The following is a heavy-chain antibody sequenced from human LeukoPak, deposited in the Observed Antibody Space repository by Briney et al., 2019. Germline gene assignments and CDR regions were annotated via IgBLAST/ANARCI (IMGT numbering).Heavy chain of an antibody. D-gene: IGHD3-22*01. V-gene: IGHV4-34*01. J-gene: IGHJ4*02. CDR2: INHSGST. CDR3: ARGRLSHYYDSSGYPDFDY. CDR1: GGSFSDYY. Sequence: SETLSLTCAVYGGSFSDYYWSWIRQPPGKGLEWIGEINHSGSTNYNPSLKSRVTISVDTSKNQFSLKLSSVTAADTAVYYCARGRLSHYYDSSGYPDFDYWGQGTLVTVSS.